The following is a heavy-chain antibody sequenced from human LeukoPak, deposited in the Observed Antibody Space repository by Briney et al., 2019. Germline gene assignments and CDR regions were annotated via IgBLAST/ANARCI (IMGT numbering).Heavy chain of an antibody. CDR1: GFTFSSYG. CDR3: AKDWQLAPVPYYYYYMDV. V-gene: IGHV3-30*02. CDR2: IRYDGSNK. J-gene: IGHJ6*03. D-gene: IGHD6-13*01. Sequence: GGSLRLSCAASGFTFSSYGMHWVRQAPGKGLEWVAFIRYDGSNKYYADSVKGRFTISRDNSKNTLYLQMNSLRAEDTAVYYCAKDWQLAPVPYYYYYMDVWGKGTTVTVSS.